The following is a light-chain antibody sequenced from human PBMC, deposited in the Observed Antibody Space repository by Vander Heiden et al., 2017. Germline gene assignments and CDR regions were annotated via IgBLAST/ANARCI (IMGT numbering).Light chain of an antibody. CDR3: SSYGGSNTWV. V-gene: IGLV2-23*02. Sequence: QSALTQPASVSGSPGQSITISCTGANSNVGSYRLVSWYQQHPDKAPKLGIHAVSQRPSGVSNRFSGSKSGNTASLTISVLQVEDEADYYCSSYGGSNTWVFGGGTKVTVL. J-gene: IGLJ2*01. CDR2: AVS. CDR1: NSNVGSYRL.